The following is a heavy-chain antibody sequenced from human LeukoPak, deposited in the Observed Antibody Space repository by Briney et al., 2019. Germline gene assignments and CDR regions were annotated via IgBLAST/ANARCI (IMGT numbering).Heavy chain of an antibody. CDR3: ARGDDNYGVFFDY. V-gene: IGHV3-30*04. Sequence: GGSLRLSCAASGFTFSSYAMHWLRQAPGKGLEWVAVVSYGGSNKYYAESVKGRFTISRDNPKNTLYLQMNSLRAEDTAVYYCARGDDNYGVFFDYWGQGTLVTVSS. D-gene: IGHD4/OR15-4a*01. CDR2: VSYGGSNK. J-gene: IGHJ4*02. CDR1: GFTFSSYA.